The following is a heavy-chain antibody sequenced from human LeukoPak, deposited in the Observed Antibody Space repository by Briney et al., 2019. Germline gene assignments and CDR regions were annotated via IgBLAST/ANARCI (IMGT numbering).Heavy chain of an antibody. J-gene: IGHJ6*03. CDR3: ARLPSRYYGSGSYPYYYMDV. CDR1: GYSISIDYY. D-gene: IGHD3-10*01. V-gene: IGHV4-34*01. CDR2: INHSGST. Sequence: SETLSLTCIVSGYSISIDYYWSWIRQPPGKGLEWIGEINHSGSTNYNPSLKSRVTISVDTSKNQFSLKLSSVTAADTAVYYCARLPSRYYGSGSYPYYYMDVWGKGTTVTVSS.